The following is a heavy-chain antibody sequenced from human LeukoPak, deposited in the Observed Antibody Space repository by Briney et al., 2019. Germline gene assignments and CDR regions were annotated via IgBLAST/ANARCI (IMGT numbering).Heavy chain of an antibody. J-gene: IGHJ3*02. CDR2: MNPNSGNT. CDR3: AAETYIQGCCNFDI. V-gene: IGHV1-8*01. CDR1: GYTFTSYD. Sequence: ASVKVSCKASGYTFTSYDINWVRQATGQGLEWMGWMNPNSGNTGYAQKFQGRVTMTRNTSISTAYMELSSLRSEDTAVYYCAAETYIQGCCNFDIWGQGTMVTVSS. D-gene: IGHD2/OR15-2a*01.